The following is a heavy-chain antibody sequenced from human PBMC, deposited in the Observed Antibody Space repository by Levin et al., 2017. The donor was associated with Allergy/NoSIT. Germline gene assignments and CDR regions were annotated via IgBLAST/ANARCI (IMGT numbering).Heavy chain of an antibody. V-gene: IGHV3-23*01. Sequence: GGSLRLSCAASGFTFSSYAMSWVRQAPGKGLEWVSAISGSGGSTYYADSVKGRFTISRDNSKNTLYLQMNSLRAEDTAVYYCAKGPGDYAPPYGAFDIWGQGTMVTVSS. D-gene: IGHD4-17*01. J-gene: IGHJ3*02. CDR1: GFTFSSYA. CDR3: AKGPGDYAPPYGAFDI. CDR2: ISGSGGST.